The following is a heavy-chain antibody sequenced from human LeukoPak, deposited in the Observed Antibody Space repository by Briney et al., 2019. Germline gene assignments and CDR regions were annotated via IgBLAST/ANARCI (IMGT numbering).Heavy chain of an antibody. Sequence: GGSLRLSCAASGFTFSSYWMSWVRQAPGKGPEWVANIKQDGSEKYYVDSVKGRFTISRDNAKNSLYLQMNSLRAEDTAVYYCARDHVLNEGYFDYWGQGTLVTVSS. J-gene: IGHJ4*02. V-gene: IGHV3-7*01. D-gene: IGHD2-8*01. CDR3: ARDHVLNEGYFDY. CDR1: GFTFSSYW. CDR2: IKQDGSEK.